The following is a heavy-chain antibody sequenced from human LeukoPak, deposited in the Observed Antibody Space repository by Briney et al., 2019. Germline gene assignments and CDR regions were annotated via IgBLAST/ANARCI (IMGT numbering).Heavy chain of an antibody. V-gene: IGHV5-51*01. J-gene: IGHJ4*02. Sequence: GESLKISCKGSGYSFTSYWIGWVRQMPGKGLEWMGIIYPGDSDTRYSPSFQGQVTISADKSISTAYLQWSSLKASDTAMYYCASLGLAYGDYFKFPDYWGQGTLVTVSS. CDR2: IYPGDSDT. D-gene: IGHD4-17*01. CDR1: GYSFTSYW. CDR3: ASLGLAYGDYFKFPDY.